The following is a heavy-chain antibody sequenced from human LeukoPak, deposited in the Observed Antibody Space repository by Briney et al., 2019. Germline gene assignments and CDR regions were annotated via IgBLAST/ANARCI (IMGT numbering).Heavy chain of an antibody. CDR3: ASAAVAGLGDWFDP. V-gene: IGHV7-4-1*02. J-gene: IGHJ5*02. CDR2: INTNTGNP. CDR1: GYTFTSYA. D-gene: IGHD6-19*01. Sequence: GASVKVSCKASGYTFTSYAMNWVRQAPGQGLEWMGWINTNTGNPTCAQGFTGRFVFSLDTSVSTAYLQISSLKAEDTAVYYCASAAVAGLGDWFDPWGQGTLVTVSS.